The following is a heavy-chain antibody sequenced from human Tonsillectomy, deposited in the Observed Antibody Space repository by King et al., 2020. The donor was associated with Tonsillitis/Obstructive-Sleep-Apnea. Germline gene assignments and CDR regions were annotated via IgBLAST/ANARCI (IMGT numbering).Heavy chain of an antibody. J-gene: IGHJ4*02. D-gene: IGHD3-3*01. CDR2: INHSGST. Sequence: VQLQQWGAGLLKPSETLSLTCAVYGGSFSGYYWSWIRQPPGKGLEWIGEINHSGSTNYNPSLKSRVTISVDTSKNQFSLKLGSVTAAETAVYYCARGGVHDFWSGYPRKYYFDYWGQGTLVTVSS. CDR1: GGSFSGYY. CDR3: ARGGVHDFWSGYPRKYYFDY. V-gene: IGHV4-34*01.